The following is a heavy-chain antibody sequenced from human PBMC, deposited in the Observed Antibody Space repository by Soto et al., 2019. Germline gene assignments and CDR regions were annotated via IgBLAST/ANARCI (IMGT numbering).Heavy chain of an antibody. Sequence: SETLSLTCTVSGGSISSSSYYWGWIRQPPGKGMEWIGSIYYSGSTYYTPSLQTRVTIFLVKSNTQFSLKLNSVTAADSAVYFCARLEGLATISYYFDFWGPGALVTVSS. V-gene: IGHV4-39*01. CDR2: IYYSGST. CDR3: ARLEGLATISYYFDF. J-gene: IGHJ4*02. D-gene: IGHD3-9*01. CDR1: GGSISSSSYY.